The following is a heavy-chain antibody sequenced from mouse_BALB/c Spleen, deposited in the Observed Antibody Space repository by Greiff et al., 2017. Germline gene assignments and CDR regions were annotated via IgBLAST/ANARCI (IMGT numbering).Heavy chain of an antibody. CDR3: ARGLYDGYYDYAMDY. CDR1: GYSFTSYY. J-gene: IGHJ4*01. CDR2: IDPFNGGT. V-gene: IGHV1S135*01. D-gene: IGHD2-3*01. Sequence: EVQLQQSGPELMKPGASVQISCKASGYSFTSYYMNWVKQRHGKSLEWIGYIDPFNGGTSYNQKFKGKATLTVDKSSSTAYMHLSSLTSEDSAVYYCARGLYDGYYDYAMDYWGQGTSVTVSS.